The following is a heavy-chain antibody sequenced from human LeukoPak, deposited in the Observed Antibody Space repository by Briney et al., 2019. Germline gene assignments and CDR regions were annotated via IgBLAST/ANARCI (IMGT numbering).Heavy chain of an antibody. Sequence: GESLKISCKGSGYSFTNDWISWVRQMPGKGLEWMGRIDPSDSYASYSPSFQGQVTISADKSISTAYLQWSSLKASDTAMYYCARDAGSLRVVAGLDYWGQGTLVTVSS. D-gene: IGHD6-19*01. J-gene: IGHJ4*02. CDR2: IDPSDSYA. CDR1: GYSFTNDW. CDR3: ARDAGSLRVVAGLDY. V-gene: IGHV5-10-1*04.